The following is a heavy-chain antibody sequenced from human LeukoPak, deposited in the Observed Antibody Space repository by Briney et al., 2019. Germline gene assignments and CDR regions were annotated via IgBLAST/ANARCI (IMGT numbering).Heavy chain of an antibody. Sequence: GGSLRLSCAASGFTFSSYAMSWVRQAPGKGLQWVSDIGGSVDSTYYADSTYYADSVKGRFTISRDNSKNTLYLQMNSLRAEDTAVYYCAKDPNYDYVWGSYRYSGYFDYWGQGTLVTVSS. CDR1: GFTFSSYA. V-gene: IGHV3-23*01. D-gene: IGHD3-16*02. CDR2: IGGSVDSTYYADST. J-gene: IGHJ4*02. CDR3: AKDPNYDYVWGSYRYSGYFDY.